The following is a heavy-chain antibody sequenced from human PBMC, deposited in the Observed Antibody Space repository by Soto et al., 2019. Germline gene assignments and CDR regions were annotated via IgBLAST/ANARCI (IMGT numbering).Heavy chain of an antibody. V-gene: IGHV3-48*02. CDR3: ARSGCSDGVCYTVYLDY. D-gene: IGHD2-8*01. J-gene: IGHJ4*02. CDR1: GFTFSGYR. Sequence: PGGSLRLSCAASGFTFSGYRMNWVRQAPGKGLEWVSYVSTTSTTIYYADSVKGRFTISRDNAKNSLYLEMNSLRDEDTAVYYCARSGCSDGVCYTVYLDYWGQGTVVTVSS. CDR2: VSTTSTTI.